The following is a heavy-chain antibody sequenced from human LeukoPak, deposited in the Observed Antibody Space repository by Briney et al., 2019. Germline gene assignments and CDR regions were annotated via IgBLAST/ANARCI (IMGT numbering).Heavy chain of an antibody. J-gene: IGHJ6*02. CDR2: ISYDGSNK. V-gene: IGHV3-30-3*01. CDR3: ATQPQAAAVDGMDV. CDR1: GFTFSSYW. Sequence: PGGSLRLSCAASGFTFSSYWMSWVRQAPGKGLEWVAVISYDGSNKYYADSVRGRFTISRDNSKNTLYLQMNSLRAEDTAVYYCATQPQAAAVDGMDVWGQGTTVTVSS. D-gene: IGHD6-13*01.